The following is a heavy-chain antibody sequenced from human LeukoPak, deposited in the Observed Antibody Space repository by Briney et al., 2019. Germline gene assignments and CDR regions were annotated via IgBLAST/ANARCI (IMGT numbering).Heavy chain of an antibody. D-gene: IGHD6-13*01. CDR1: GYTFTSYY. CDR3: ARGSTIAAAGTYYYYMDV. Sequence: RASVKVSCKASGYTFTSYYMHWVRQAPGQGLEWMGIINPSGGSTSYAQKFQGRVTMTRDMSTSTAYMELSRLGSDDTAVYYCARGSTIAAAGTYYYYMDVWGKGTTVTISS. J-gene: IGHJ6*03. V-gene: IGHV1-46*01. CDR2: INPSGGST.